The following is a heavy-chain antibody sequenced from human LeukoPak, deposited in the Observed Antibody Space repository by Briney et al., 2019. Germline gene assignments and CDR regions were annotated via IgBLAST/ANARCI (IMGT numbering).Heavy chain of an antibody. CDR3: ARDKGDLLTGYYELDY. D-gene: IGHD3-9*01. CDR2: IYSDGST. CDR1: GFTVSGNY. J-gene: IGHJ4*02. Sequence: PGGSLRLSCAASGFTVSGNYMSWVRQAPGKGLEWVSVIYSDGSTYYADSVKGRFTISRDNSKNTLYLQMNTLRAEDTAVYYCARDKGDLLTGYYELDYWGQGTLVTVSS. V-gene: IGHV3-53*01.